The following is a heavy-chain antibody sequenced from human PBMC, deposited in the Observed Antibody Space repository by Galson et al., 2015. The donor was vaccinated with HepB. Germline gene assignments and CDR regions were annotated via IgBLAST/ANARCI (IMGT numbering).Heavy chain of an antibody. CDR1: GVTLSKYG. CDR3: ARGSNPWKYLDY. J-gene: IGHJ4*02. V-gene: IGHV3-23*01. CDR2: ISDSGDST. Sequence: SLRLSCAGSGVTLSKYGMSWVRQAPGKGLDWVSVISDSGDSTHYADSVKGRFIISRDHSRNTLYLQMNSLRAEDTAVYYCARGSNPWKYLDYWGQGTLVTVSS. D-gene: IGHD3-10*01.